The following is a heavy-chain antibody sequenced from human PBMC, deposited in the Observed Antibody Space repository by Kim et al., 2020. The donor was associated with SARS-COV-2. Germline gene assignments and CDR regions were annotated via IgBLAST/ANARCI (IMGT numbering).Heavy chain of an antibody. CDR2: INGGTGKT. V-gene: IGHV1-3*01. J-gene: IGHJ4*02. CDR3: RRWSGALDC. D-gene: IGHD7-27*01. Sequence: ASVKVSFRASGYTFTTYAIHWVRQAPGQRLEWMGWINGGTGKTKYSQKFQDRVTITRDTSASTAYMERSSQRSEDTAVYYCRRWSGALDCWGQGTLVTVSS. CDR1: GYTFTTYA.